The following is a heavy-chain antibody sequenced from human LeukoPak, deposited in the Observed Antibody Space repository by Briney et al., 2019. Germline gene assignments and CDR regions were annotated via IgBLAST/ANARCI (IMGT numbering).Heavy chain of an antibody. Sequence: SETPSLTCTVSGGSISSSSYYWGWIRQPPGKGLEWIGSIYYSGSTYYNPSLKSRVTISVDTSKNQFSLKLSSVTAADTAVYYCASTYSGSYYGAFDIWGQGTMVTVSS. J-gene: IGHJ3*02. V-gene: IGHV4-39*01. D-gene: IGHD1-26*01. CDR3: ASTYSGSYYGAFDI. CDR1: GGSISSSSYY. CDR2: IYYSGST.